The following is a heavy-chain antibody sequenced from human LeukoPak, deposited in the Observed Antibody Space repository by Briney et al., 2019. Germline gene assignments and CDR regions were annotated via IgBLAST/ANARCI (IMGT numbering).Heavy chain of an antibody. CDR1: GYSFTSYW. CDR3: APGSPYDSSGLTFP. Sequence: GASLQISCQGSGYSFTSYWIGWVRPMPGKGLEWMGIIYPGDSDTRYSPSFQGQVTISADKSISTAYLQWSSLKASDTAMYYCAPGSPYDSSGLTFPWGQGTLVTVSS. D-gene: IGHD3-22*01. CDR2: IYPGDSDT. J-gene: IGHJ4*02. V-gene: IGHV5-51*01.